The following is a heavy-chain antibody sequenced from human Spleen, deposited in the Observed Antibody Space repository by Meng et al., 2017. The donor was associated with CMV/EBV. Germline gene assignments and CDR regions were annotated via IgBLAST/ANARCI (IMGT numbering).Heavy chain of an antibody. CDR1: GYSFTDYY. CDR3: AGGSTADIVGAMS. J-gene: IGHJ4*02. CDR2: INPSGGST. Sequence: ASVKVSCKASGYSFTDYYIHWVRQAPGQGLEWMGIINPSGGSTSYAQKFQGRVTMTRDTSTSSVYMELSSLRSEDTAVYYCAGGSTADIVGAMSWGQGTLVTVSS. V-gene: IGHV1-46*01. D-gene: IGHD1-26*01.